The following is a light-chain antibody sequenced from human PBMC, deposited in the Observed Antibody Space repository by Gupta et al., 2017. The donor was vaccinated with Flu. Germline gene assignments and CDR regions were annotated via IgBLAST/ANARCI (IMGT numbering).Light chain of an antibody. CDR1: ISDVGGYNY. Sequence: SVTISCTGTISDVGGYNYVSWYQHHPGKAPRLIIFEVTKRPSGVPDRFSGSKSGNTASLTVSGLQAEDEADYYCSSYAGHNDYVFGTGTKVTVL. CDR2: EVT. J-gene: IGLJ1*01. CDR3: SSYAGHNDYV. V-gene: IGLV2-8*01.